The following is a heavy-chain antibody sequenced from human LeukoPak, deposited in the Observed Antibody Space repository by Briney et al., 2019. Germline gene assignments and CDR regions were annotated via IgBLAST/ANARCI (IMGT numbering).Heavy chain of an antibody. CDR1: GYTFTGYY. Sequence: ASVKVSCTASGYTFTGYYIHWVRQAPGQGLEWMGWINPNSGGTNYAQKFQGRVTMTRDTSISTAYMELRRLRSDDRAVYYCARGPPTIVVVITTGDFDCWGQGTLVTVSS. J-gene: IGHJ4*02. CDR3: ARGPPTIVVVITTGDFDC. CDR2: INPNSGGT. D-gene: IGHD3-22*01. V-gene: IGHV1-2*02.